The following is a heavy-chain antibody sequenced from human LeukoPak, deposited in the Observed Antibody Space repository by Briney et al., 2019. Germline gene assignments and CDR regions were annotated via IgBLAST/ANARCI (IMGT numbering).Heavy chain of an antibody. D-gene: IGHD6-19*01. CDR1: GFTFDDYA. V-gene: IGHV3-9*01. CDR3: AKSRGAVAGTPTQFDY. Sequence: GRSLRLSCAASGFTFDDYAMPWVRQAPGKGLEWVSGISWNSGSIGYADSVKGRFTISRDNAKNSLYLQMNSLRAEDTALYYCAKSRGAVAGTPTQFDYWGQGTLVTVSS. CDR2: ISWNSGSI. J-gene: IGHJ4*02.